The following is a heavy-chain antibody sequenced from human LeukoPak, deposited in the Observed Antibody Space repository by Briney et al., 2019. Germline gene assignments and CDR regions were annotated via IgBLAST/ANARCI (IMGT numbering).Heavy chain of an antibody. J-gene: IGHJ4*02. CDR2: ISGSGGST. V-gene: IGHV3-23*01. CDR1: GFTFSSYA. CDR3: AKDYYYDSSGYSQAFDY. Sequence: QPGGSLRLSCAASGFTFSSYAMSWVRQAPGKGLEWVSAISGSGGSTYYADSVKGRFTISRDNSKNTLYLQMNSLRAEDTAVYYCAKDYYYDSSGYSQAFDYWGQGTLATVSS. D-gene: IGHD3-22*01.